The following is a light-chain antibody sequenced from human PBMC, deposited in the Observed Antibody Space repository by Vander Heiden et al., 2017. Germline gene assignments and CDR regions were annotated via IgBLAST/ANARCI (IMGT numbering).Light chain of an antibody. CDR2: AAA. CDR3: RQSYSTPPWT. V-gene: IGKV1-39*01. J-gene: IGKJ1*01. Sequence: DIQLTQSPPPLPASVGDRVTITCRARQSISSDLYWYQQKTGKAAKRLIYAAANLQSGVTSRFSGSGSGTDFTVTSSSLQPEDFATYYCRQSYSTPPWTFGQGTKVEIK. CDR1: QSISSD.